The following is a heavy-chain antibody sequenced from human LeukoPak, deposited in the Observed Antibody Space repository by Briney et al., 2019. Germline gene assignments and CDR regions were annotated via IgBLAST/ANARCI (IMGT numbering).Heavy chain of an antibody. D-gene: IGHD4-17*01. CDR3: ARLQPTTVTYYYFDY. V-gene: IGHV4-39*01. CDR1: GGSISSSSYY. Sequence: PSETLSLTCTVSGGSISSSSYYWGWIRQPPGKGLEWIGSIYYSGSTYYNPSLKSRVTISVDTSKNQFSLKLNSVTAADTAVYYCARLQPTTVTYYYFDYWGQGTLVTVSS. CDR2: IYYSGST. J-gene: IGHJ4*02.